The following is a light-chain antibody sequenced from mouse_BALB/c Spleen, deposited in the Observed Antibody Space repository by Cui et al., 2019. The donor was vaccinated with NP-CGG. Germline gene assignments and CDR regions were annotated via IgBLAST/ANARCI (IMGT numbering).Light chain of an antibody. V-gene: IGLV1*01. Sequence: QAVVTQESALTTSPGETVTLTCRSSTGAVTTNNYANWVQEKPDHLFTGLIGGTNNRVPGVPARFSGSPIGDKAALTITGAQTEDEAIYFCALWYSNHWVFGGGTKLTVL. J-gene: IGLJ1*01. CDR3: ALWYSNHWV. CDR1: TGAVTTNNY. CDR2: GTN.